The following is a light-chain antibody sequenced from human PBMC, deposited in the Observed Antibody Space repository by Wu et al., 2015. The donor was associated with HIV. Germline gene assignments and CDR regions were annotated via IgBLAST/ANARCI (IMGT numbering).Light chain of an antibody. J-gene: IGKJ5*01. CDR1: QSVSSN. CDR3: QQYGNWPPIT. V-gene: IGKV3-15*01. Sequence: EIVMTQSPATLSVSPGERATLSCRASQSVSSNLAWYQQKPGQAPRLLMYGASTRATGIPARFSGSGSGTDFTLTISTLQSEDFAVYYCQQYGNWPPITFGQGTRLEI. CDR2: GAS.